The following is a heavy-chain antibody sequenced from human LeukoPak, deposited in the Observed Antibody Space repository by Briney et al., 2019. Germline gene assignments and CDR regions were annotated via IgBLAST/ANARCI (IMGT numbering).Heavy chain of an antibody. J-gene: IGHJ4*02. Sequence: GGSLRLSCAASGFTFSSYGMHWVRQAPGKGLEWVAVIWSDGSNKYYADSVKGRFTISRDNSKNTLYLQMNSLRADDTAVYYCARMVGSLLWFGELNREIYFDYWGQGTLVTVSS. D-gene: IGHD3-10*01. CDR1: GFTFSSYG. CDR3: ARMVGSLLWFGELNREIYFDY. CDR2: IWSDGSNK. V-gene: IGHV3-33*01.